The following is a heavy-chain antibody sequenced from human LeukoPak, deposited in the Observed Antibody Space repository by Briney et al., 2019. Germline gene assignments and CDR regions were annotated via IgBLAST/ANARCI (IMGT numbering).Heavy chain of an antibody. D-gene: IGHD5-24*01. V-gene: IGHV1-69*05. CDR2: IIPIFGTA. CDR1: GGTFSSYA. CDR3: ARGDGYNHQFDY. Sequence: ASVKVSCKASGGTFSSYAISWVRQAPGQGLEWMVGIIPIFGTANYAQKFQGRVTITTDESTSTAYMELSSLRSEDTAVYYCARGDGYNHQFDYWGQGTLVTVSS. J-gene: IGHJ4*02.